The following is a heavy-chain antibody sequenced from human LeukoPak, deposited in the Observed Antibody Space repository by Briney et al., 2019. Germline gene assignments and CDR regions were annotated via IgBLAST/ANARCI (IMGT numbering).Heavy chain of an antibody. Sequence: GSLRLSCAASGFTFSSYGMHWVRQAPGKGLEWVAVISYDGSNKYYADSVKGRFTISRDNSKNTLYLQMNSLRAEDTAVYYCAKDYYDSSGPSVYWGQGTLVTVSS. V-gene: IGHV3-30*18. CDR2: ISYDGSNK. D-gene: IGHD3-22*01. CDR3: AKDYYDSSGPSVY. J-gene: IGHJ4*02. CDR1: GFTFSSYG.